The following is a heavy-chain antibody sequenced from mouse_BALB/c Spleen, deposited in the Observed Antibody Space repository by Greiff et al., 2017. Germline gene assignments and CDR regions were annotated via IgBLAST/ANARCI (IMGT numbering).Heavy chain of an antibody. J-gene: IGHJ3*01. CDR3: ARDMDGNGWFAY. CDR2: IRNKANGYTT. Sequence: EVQLVESGGGLVQPGGSLRLSCATSGFTFTDYYMSWVRQPPGKALEWLGFIRNKANGYTTEYSASVKGRFTISRDNSQSILYLQMNTLRAEDSATYYCARDMDGNGWFAYWGQGTLVTVSA. D-gene: IGHD2-1*01. CDR1: GFTFTDYY. V-gene: IGHV7-3*02.